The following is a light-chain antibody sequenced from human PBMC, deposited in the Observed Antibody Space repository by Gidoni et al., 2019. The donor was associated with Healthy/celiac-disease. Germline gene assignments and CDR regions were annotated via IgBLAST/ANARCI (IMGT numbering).Light chain of an antibody. CDR1: SSNIGAGYD. V-gene: IGLV1-40*01. J-gene: IGLJ3*02. Sequence: QSLLTHPPSLSGAPRQRVPSSCTGSSSNIGAGYDVHWYQQLPGTAPKLLIYGNSNRPSGVPDRFSGSKSGTSASLAITGLQAEDEADYYCQSYDSSLSGSWVFGGGTKLTVL. CDR2: GNS. CDR3: QSYDSSLSGSWV.